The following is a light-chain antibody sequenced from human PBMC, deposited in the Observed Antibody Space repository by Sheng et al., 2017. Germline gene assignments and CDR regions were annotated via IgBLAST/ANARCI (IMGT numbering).Light chain of an antibody. J-gene: IGKJ5*01. CDR3: QQYDDLPIT. CDR2: DSS. V-gene: IGKV1-33*01. Sequence: ETQMTQSPSSLSASVGDRVTITCQASQDIKNYLNWYQQKPGEAPKLLIYDSSILETGVPSRFSGTASGTDFTFTISGLHPEDFATYYCQQYDDLPITFGQGTRLEPK. CDR1: QDIKNY.